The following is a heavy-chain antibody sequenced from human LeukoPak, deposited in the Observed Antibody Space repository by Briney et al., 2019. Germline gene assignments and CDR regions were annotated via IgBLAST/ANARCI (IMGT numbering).Heavy chain of an antibody. D-gene: IGHD3-3*01. V-gene: IGHV4-34*01. J-gene: IGHJ6*03. CDR2: INHSGST. CDR1: GGSISSYY. CDR3: ARGVRFLEWLLMEDYYYMDV. Sequence: SETLSLTCTVSGGSISSYYWSWIRQPPGKGLEWIGEINHSGSTNYNPSLKSRVTISVDTSKNQFSLKLSSVTAADSAVYYCARGVRFLEWLLMEDYYYMDVWGKGTTVTVSS.